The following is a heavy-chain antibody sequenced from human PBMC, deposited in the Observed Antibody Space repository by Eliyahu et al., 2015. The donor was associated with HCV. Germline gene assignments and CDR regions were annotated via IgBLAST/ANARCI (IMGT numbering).Heavy chain of an antibody. V-gene: IGHV3-33*01. CDR1: GFXFXSXG. D-gene: IGHD3-16*01. J-gene: IGHJ4*02. CDR2: IWYDGSNK. Sequence: QVQLVESGGGVVXPGRSLRLSCAXSGFXFXSXGMHWVRQXPGKGXEWGAVIWYDGSNKYYADSVKGRFTISRDNSKNTLYLQMNSLRAEDTAVYYCARDVKRGSYVFDYWGQGTLVTVSS. CDR3: ARDVKRGSYVFDY.